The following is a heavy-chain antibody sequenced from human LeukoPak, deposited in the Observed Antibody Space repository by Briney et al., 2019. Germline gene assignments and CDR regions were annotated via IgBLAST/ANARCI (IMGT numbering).Heavy chain of an antibody. Sequence: PGGSLRLSCAASGLSFRGYGMHWVHQAPGNGLEWVAIIYYDGSNKYYAESVKGRFTISRDNSKNTLVLQMNSLRAEDTAVYYCATDRQLRYFDHWGQGTLVTVSS. CDR2: IYYDGSNK. D-gene: IGHD4-17*01. V-gene: IGHV3-33*01. CDR1: GLSFRGYG. J-gene: IGHJ4*02. CDR3: ATDRQLRYFDH.